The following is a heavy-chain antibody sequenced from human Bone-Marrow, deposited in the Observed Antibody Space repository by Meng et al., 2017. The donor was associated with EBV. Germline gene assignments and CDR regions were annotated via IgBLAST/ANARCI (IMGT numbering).Heavy chain of an antibody. J-gene: IGHJ4*02. CDR2: MNPNSGNT. V-gene: IGHV1-8*01. D-gene: IGHD2-2*01. Sequence: QVQLGQSGAEVKSAGASVKVSCKASGYTFTSYDIHWVRQATGQGLEWMGWMNPNSGNTGYAQKFQGRVTMTRNTSISTAYMELSSLRSEDTAVYYCARGGTNRYQLHTIDYWGQGTLVTVSS. CDR1: GYTFTSYD. CDR3: ARGGTNRYQLHTIDY.